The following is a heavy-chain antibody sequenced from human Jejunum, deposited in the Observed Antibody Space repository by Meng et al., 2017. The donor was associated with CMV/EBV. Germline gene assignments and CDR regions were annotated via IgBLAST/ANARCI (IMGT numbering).Heavy chain of an antibody. CDR2: INSDGSFT. CDR1: GFTFSSYW. CDR3: GDFEAG. V-gene: IGHV3-74*01. D-gene: IGHD3-3*01. J-gene: IGHJ4*02. Sequence: LSLSCAASGFTFSSYWMHWVRQAPGKGLVWVSSINSDGSFTPCADSVKGRFTVSRDNAKSTVYLQMNSLTVEDAAVYYCGDFEAGWGQGTLVTVSS.